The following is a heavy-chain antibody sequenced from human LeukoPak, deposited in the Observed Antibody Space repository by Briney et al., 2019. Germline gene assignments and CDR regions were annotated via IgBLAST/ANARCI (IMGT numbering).Heavy chain of an antibody. V-gene: IGHV4-59*01. CDR3: ARATRAYYYDSSGYSAFDY. Sequence: SETLSLTCTVSGGSISSYYWSWIRQPPGKGLEWIGYIYYSGGTNYNPSLKSRVTISVDTSKNQFSLKLSSVTAADTAVYYCARATRAYYYDSSGYSAFDYWGQGTLVTVSS. CDR1: GGSISSYY. J-gene: IGHJ4*02. D-gene: IGHD3-22*01. CDR2: IYYSGGT.